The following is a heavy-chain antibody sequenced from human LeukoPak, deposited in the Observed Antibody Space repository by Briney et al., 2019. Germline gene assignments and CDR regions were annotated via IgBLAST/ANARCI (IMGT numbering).Heavy chain of an antibody. CDR1: GGSINSDSYY. V-gene: IGHV4-61*02. D-gene: IGHD3-10*01. CDR3: ARDRGITTARGVPSWFDP. CDR2: IYTTGSP. J-gene: IGHJ5*02. Sequence: SETLSLTCTVSGGSINSDSYYWTWIRQPAGKGLEWIGRIYTTGSPNYNPSLKSRVTISIDTSKNQFSLKLSSVSAADTAIYYCARDRGITTARGVPSWFDPWGQGTLVTASS.